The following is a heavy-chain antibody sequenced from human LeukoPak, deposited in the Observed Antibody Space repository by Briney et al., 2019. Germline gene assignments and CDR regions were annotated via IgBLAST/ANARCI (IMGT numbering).Heavy chain of an antibody. Sequence: GGSLRLSCAASGFTFSSYWMSWVRQAPGKGLEWVANIKQDGSEKYYVDSVKGRFTISRDNAKNSLYLQMNSLRAEDTAVYYCARGYYYDSSGYYYWGQGTLVTVSS. CDR2: IKQDGSEK. V-gene: IGHV3-7*03. CDR1: GFTFSSYW. D-gene: IGHD3-22*01. J-gene: IGHJ4*02. CDR3: ARGYYYDSSGYYY.